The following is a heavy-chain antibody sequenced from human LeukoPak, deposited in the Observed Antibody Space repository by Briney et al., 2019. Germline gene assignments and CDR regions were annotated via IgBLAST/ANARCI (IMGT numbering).Heavy chain of an antibody. Sequence: ETLSLTCTVSGGSISSSSYYWGWIRQPPGKGLEWIGSIYYSGSTYYNPSLKSRVTISVDTSKDQFSLKLSSVTAADTAVYYCARYIWGSYPTFEDYWGQGSLVTVSS. D-gene: IGHD3-16*02. CDR2: IYYSGST. V-gene: IGHV4-39*01. CDR3: ARYIWGSYPTFEDY. J-gene: IGHJ4*02. CDR1: GGSISSSSYY.